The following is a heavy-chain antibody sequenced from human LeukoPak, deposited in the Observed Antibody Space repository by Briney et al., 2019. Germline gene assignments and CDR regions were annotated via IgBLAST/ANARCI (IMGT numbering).Heavy chain of an antibody. V-gene: IGHV1-8*01. CDR2: MNPNSGNT. CDR3: ARATGKDILTGRKLDC. CDR1: GYTFTSYD. D-gene: IGHD3-9*01. J-gene: IGHJ4*02. Sequence: ASVKVSCKASGYTFTSYDIYWVRQATGQGLEWMGWMNPNSGNTGYAQKFQGRVTMTRNTSISTAYMELSSLRSEDTAVYYCARATGKDILTGRKLDCWGQGTLVSVSS.